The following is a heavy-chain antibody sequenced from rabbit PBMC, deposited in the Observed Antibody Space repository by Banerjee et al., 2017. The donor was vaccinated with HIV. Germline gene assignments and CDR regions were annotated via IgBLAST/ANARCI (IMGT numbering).Heavy chain of an antibody. CDR1: GIDFSSNYY. J-gene: IGHJ4*01. CDR3: ARDDGVSGDGWSFNL. D-gene: IGHD2-1*01. CDR2: IYTSSGSI. V-gene: IGHV1S43*01. Sequence: QQQLEESGGGLVKPGGTLTLTCKASGIDFSSNYYMCWVRQAPGKGLELIACIYTSSGSIWYASWAKGRFTISKTSSTVDLKMTSLTAADTATYFCARDDGVSGDGWSFNLWGQGTLVTVS.